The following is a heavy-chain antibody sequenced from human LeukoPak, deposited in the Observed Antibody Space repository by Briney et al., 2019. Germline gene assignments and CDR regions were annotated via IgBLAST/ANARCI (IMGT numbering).Heavy chain of an antibody. J-gene: IGHJ4*02. CDR2: AFYRSKWSS. D-gene: IGHD3-10*01. Sequence: SQTLSLTCAISGGSVSGKSVAWNWIRQSPSRGLEWLGRAFYRSKWSSEYATSMKGRITINPDTSKNQFSLQQISVTPEDTAVYYCARGDGPIHGRYYFDYWGQGTLITVSS. CDR3: ARGDGPIHGRYYFDY. V-gene: IGHV6-1*01. CDR1: GGSVSGKSVA.